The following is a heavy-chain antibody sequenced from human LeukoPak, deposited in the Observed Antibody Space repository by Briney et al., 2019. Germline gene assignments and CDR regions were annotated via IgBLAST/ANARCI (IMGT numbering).Heavy chain of an antibody. CDR1: GYTLTELS. CDR3: ATKELPGAFDI. J-gene: IGHJ3*02. Sequence: AXVKVSCKVSGYTLTELSMHWVRQAPGKGLEWMGGFDPEDGETIYAQKFQGRVTMTEDTTTNTAYMELSSLRSEDTAVYYCATKELPGAFDIWGQGTMVTVSS. D-gene: IGHD1-7*01. V-gene: IGHV1-24*01. CDR2: FDPEDGET.